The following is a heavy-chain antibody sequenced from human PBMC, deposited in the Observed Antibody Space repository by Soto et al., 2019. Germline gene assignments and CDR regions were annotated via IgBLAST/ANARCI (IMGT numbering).Heavy chain of an antibody. D-gene: IGHD2-15*01. Sequence: PGGSLRLSCTASGFTFGDYAMSWFRQAPGKGLEWVSAITNTGDYTTHADSVKGRFTISRDNSKNTLYLQMNSLRAEDTALYYCVKGGWLDYWGQGTVVTVSS. J-gene: IGHJ4*02. V-gene: IGHV3-23*01. CDR2: ITNTGDYT. CDR1: GFTFGDYA. CDR3: VKGGWLDY.